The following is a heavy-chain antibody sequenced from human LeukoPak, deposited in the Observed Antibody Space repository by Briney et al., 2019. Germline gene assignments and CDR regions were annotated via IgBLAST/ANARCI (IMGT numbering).Heavy chain of an antibody. Sequence: SETLSLTCTVSGGSISSYCWSWIRQPPGKGLEWIGYIYTSGSTNYNPSLKSRVTISVDTSKNQFSLKLSSVTAADTAVYYCARLRNDYDFWSGNNYYYYMDVWGKGTTVTVSS. J-gene: IGHJ6*03. D-gene: IGHD3-3*01. CDR3: ARLRNDYDFWSGNNYYYYMDV. V-gene: IGHV4-4*09. CDR2: IYTSGST. CDR1: GGSISSYC.